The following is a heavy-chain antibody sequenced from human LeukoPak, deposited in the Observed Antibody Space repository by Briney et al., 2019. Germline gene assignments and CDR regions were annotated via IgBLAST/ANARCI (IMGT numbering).Heavy chain of an antibody. Sequence: PGGSLRLSCAASGFTFDDYAMHWVRLAPGNGLEWVSGISWNSGRIGYADSVKGRFTISRDNAKNFVYLQMNSLRPEDTAWYYGWRIPTGSYYYRVDVWGQGTTVTVSS. J-gene: IGHJ6*02. D-gene: IGHD5-18*01. V-gene: IGHV3-9*01. CDR1: GFTFDDYA. CDR2: ISWNSGRI. CDR3: WRIPTGSYYYRVDV.